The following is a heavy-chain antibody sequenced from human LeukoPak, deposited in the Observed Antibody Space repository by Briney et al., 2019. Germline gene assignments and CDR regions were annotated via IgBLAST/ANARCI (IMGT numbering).Heavy chain of an antibody. J-gene: IGHJ4*02. CDR2: ISGSGYST. Sequence: HPGGSLRLSCAASGFTFSSYAMSWVRQAPGKGLEWVSAISGSGYSTYYADSVKGRFTISRDNSKNTLYLQVNSLRAEDTAVYYCAKGTGRNSSIAASGTWGQGTLVTVSS. CDR1: GFTFSSYA. CDR3: AKGTGRNSSIAASGT. V-gene: IGHV3-23*01. D-gene: IGHD6-13*01.